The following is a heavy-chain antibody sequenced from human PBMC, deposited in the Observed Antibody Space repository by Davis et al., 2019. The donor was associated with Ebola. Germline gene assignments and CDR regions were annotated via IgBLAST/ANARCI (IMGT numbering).Heavy chain of an antibody. Sequence: SETLSLTCTVSGGSISSYYWSWIRQPPGKGLEWIGYIYYSGSTNYNPSLKSRVTISVDRSKNQFSLKLGSVTAADTAVYYCARGFGELPYYYYGMDVWGQGTTVTVSS. D-gene: IGHD3-10*01. CDR3: ARGFGELPYYYYGMDV. V-gene: IGHV4-59*12. J-gene: IGHJ6*02. CDR1: GGSISSYY. CDR2: IYYSGST.